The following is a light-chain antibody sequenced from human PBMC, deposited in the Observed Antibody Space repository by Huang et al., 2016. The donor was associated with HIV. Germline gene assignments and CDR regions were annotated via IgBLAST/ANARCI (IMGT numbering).Light chain of an antibody. Sequence: DIMMTQSPATLSVAPGERATLACRASQSVSRNLAWYKQKPGQAPRLLIVGASSRANGIPARFSGSGSGTAFTLTINSLQSEDFAIYYCHQYNNWPPWTFGQGTKVEIK. V-gene: IGKV3-15*01. CDR1: QSVSRN. CDR2: GAS. CDR3: HQYNNWPPWT. J-gene: IGKJ1*01.